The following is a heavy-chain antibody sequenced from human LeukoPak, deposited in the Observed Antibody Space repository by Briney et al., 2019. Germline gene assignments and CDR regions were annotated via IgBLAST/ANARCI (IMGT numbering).Heavy chain of an antibody. V-gene: IGHV1-18*01. D-gene: IGHD3-22*01. CDR2: ISAYNGNT. J-gene: IGHJ4*02. CDR1: GYTFTSYG. Sequence: ASVKVSCKASGYTFTSYGISWVRQAPGQGLEWMGWISAYNGNTNYAQKLQGRVTMTTDTSTSTAYMELSSLRSEDTAVYYCARGTHYYDSSGYHGLYFDYWGQGTLVTVSS. CDR3: ARGTHYYDSSGYHGLYFDY.